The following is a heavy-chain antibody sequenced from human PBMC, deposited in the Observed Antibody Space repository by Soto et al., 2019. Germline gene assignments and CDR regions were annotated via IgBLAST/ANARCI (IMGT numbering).Heavy chain of an antibody. CDR2: ISGNGDRS. Sequence: EVRLSESGGGLVQPGGSLRLSCAGSGFIFGTNAMSWVRQAPGKGLEWVSTISGNGDRSDYTASVQGRFTVTRHNSKNTLFLQMNRLRAEDTAVYYCAKRHYYGSGHFALAKWGRGTLVTVSS. D-gene: IGHD3-10*01. J-gene: IGHJ4*03. V-gene: IGHV3-23*01. CDR3: AKRHYYGSGHFALAK. CDR1: GFIFGTNA.